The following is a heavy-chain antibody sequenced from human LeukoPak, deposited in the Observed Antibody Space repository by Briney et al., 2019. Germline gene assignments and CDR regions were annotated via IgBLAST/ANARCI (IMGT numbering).Heavy chain of an antibody. CDR2: IYYSGST. CDR1: GGSISSYY. Sequence: SETLSLTCTVSGGSISSYYWSWIRQPPGKGLEWIGYIYYSGSTNYNPSLKSRVTISVDTSKNQFSLKLSSVTAADTAVYYCARHLKTDYYYYYYMDVWGKGTTVTVSS. J-gene: IGHJ6*03. CDR3: ARHLKTDYYYYYYMDV. V-gene: IGHV4-59*01.